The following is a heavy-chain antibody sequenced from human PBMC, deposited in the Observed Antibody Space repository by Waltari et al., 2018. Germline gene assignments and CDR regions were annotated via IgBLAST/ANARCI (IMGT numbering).Heavy chain of an antibody. CDR1: GGSISSGSYY. CDR3: ARAAAPIFGQDYGMDV. J-gene: IGHJ6*02. Sequence: QVQLQESGPGLVKPSQTLSLTCTVSGGSISSGSYYWSWIRQPAGKGLEWIGRIYTSGGTNYNPSIKSRVTISVDTSKNQFSLKLSSVTAADTAVYYCARAAAPIFGQDYGMDVWGQGTTVTVSS. V-gene: IGHV4-61*02. D-gene: IGHD3-3*01. CDR2: IYTSGGT.